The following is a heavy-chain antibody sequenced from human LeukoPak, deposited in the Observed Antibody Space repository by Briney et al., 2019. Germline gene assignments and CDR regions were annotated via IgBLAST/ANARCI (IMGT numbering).Heavy chain of an antibody. CDR3: ARDRKGYGGNWGEFDY. J-gene: IGHJ4*02. V-gene: IGHV4-30-2*01. Sequence: PSETLSLTCTVSGDSIRSGGYYWSWIRQPPGKGLEWIGYIYHSGSSYYNPSLKSRVTISVDTSKNQFSLKLSSVTAADTAVYYCARDRKGYGGNWGEFDYWGQGTLVTVSS. CDR1: GDSIRSGGYY. D-gene: IGHD4-23*01. CDR2: IYHSGSS.